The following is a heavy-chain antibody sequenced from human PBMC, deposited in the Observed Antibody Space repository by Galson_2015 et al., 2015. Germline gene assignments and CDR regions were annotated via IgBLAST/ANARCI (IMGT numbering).Heavy chain of an antibody. V-gene: IGHV1-2*06. J-gene: IGHJ6*03. CDR1: GFTFTDYY. D-gene: IGHD6-25*01. CDR3: ARGSPWQRNYYYYMGV. CDR2: INPDSGAT. Sequence: SVKVSCKASGFTFTDYYINWVRQAPGQGLEWMGRINPDSGATDYAQQFQGRVTMTRDTSISTGYMELSRLNSGDTAVYYCARGSPWQRNYYYYMGVWGQGSAVTVSS.